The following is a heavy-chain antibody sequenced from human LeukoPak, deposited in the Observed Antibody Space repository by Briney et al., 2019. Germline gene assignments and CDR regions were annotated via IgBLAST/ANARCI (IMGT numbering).Heavy chain of an antibody. V-gene: IGHV1-18*01. CDR1: GYTFTSYG. J-gene: IGHJ4*02. D-gene: IGHD2-2*03. Sequence: GASVKVSCKASGYTFTSYGISWVRQAPGQGLEWMGWMSAYNGNTNYAQKLQGRVTMTTDTSTRTAYMELSSLRSEDTAVYYCARGPWDGFWIGDLGFDYWGQGTLVTVSS. CDR3: ARGPWDGFWIGDLGFDY. CDR2: MSAYNGNT.